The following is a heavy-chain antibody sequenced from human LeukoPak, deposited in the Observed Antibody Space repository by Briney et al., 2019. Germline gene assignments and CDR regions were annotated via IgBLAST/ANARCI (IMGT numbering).Heavy chain of an antibody. J-gene: IGHJ3*02. CDR3: ARPRDGYILNAFDI. CDR1: GSSFTSYW. V-gene: IGHV5-51*01. D-gene: IGHD5-24*01. Sequence: GESLKISCKGSGSSFTSYWIAWVRQMPGKGLEWMGIIYPGDSDTRYSPSFQGQVTISADKSISTAYLQWSSLRASYTAMYYCARPRDGYILNAFDIWGQGTMVTVSS. CDR2: IYPGDSDT.